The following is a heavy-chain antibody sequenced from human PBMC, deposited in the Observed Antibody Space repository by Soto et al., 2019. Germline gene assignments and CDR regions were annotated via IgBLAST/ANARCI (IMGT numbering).Heavy chain of an antibody. Sequence: GGSLRLSCAASGFTFNSYAMHWVRQAPGQGLAWVAVISFNGIDTYYADSVKGRVTISRDNSRNTVFLPMTSLRTEDTAVFYCARDSLRSRGRHHNSVGPGQWGQGTLVTVSS. V-gene: IGHV3-30*04. CDR1: GFTFNSYA. CDR2: ISFNGIDT. D-gene: IGHD1-1*01. J-gene: IGHJ4*02. CDR3: ARDSLRSRGRHHNSVGPGQ.